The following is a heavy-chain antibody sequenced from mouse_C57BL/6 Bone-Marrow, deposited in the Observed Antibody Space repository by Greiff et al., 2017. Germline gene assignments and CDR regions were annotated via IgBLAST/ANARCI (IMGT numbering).Heavy chain of an antibody. CDR1: GYTFTNYW. CDR3: ARSGAVVVDY. D-gene: IGHD1-1*01. V-gene: IGHV1-64*01. J-gene: IGHJ2*01. Sequence: QVQLQQPGAELVKPGASVKLSCKASGYTFTNYWMHWVKQRPGQGLEWIGMMHPNGGSPDYNEKFKSEATLSVDKSSRTAYMELSSLTSEDSAVYFCARSGAVVVDYWGQGTTLTVSS. CDR2: MHPNGGSP.